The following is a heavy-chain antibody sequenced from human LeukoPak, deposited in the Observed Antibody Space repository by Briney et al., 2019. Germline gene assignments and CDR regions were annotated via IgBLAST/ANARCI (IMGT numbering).Heavy chain of an antibody. CDR2: ISAYNGNT. V-gene: IGHV1-18*01. CDR3: ARAAGYSSSWFRYYFDY. Sequence: ASVKVSCKASGYTFTSYGISWVRQAPGQGLEWMGWISAYNGNTNYAQKLQGRVTMTTDTSTSTAYMELRSLRSDDTAVYYCARAAGYSSSWFRYYFDYWGQGTLVTVSS. J-gene: IGHJ4*02. CDR1: GYTFTSYG. D-gene: IGHD6-13*01.